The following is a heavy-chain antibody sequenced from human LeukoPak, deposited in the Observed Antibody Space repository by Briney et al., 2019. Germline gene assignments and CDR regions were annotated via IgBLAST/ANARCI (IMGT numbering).Heavy chain of an antibody. Sequence: SETLSLTCTVSGGSISSSSYYWGWIRQPPGKGLEWIGSIYYSGSTYYNPSLKSRVTISVDTSKNQFSLKLSSVTAADTAVYYCAMRTGTVDYWGQGTLVTVSS. CDR3: AMRTGTVDY. D-gene: IGHD1-1*01. CDR1: GGSISSSSYY. CDR2: IYYSGST. V-gene: IGHV4-39*01. J-gene: IGHJ4*02.